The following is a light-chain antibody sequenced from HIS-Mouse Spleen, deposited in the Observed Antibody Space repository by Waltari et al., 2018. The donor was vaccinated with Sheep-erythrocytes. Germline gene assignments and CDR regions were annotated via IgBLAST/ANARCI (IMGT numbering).Light chain of an antibody. V-gene: IGLV2-8*01. CDR2: EVS. CDR1: SRDGGGYNY. J-gene: IGLJ3*02. CDR3: SSYAGSNNWV. Sequence: QSALTQPPSASGSPGQSVTIPCTGTSRDGGGYNYVSWYQQHPGKAPKLMIYEVSKRPSGVPDRFSGSKSGNTASLTVSGLQAEDEADYYCSSYAGSNNWVFGGGTKLTVL.